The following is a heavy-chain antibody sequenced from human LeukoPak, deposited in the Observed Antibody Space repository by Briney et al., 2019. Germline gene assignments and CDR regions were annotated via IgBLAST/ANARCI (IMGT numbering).Heavy chain of an antibody. CDR3: ARVYDSSGYFPRAFDY. V-gene: IGHV1-8*01. Sequence: ASVKVSCKASGYTFTSYDINWVRQATGQGLEWIGWMNPNSGNTGYAQKFQGRVTMTRDTSISTAYMELSSLRSEDTAVYYCARVYDSSGYFPRAFDYWGQGTLVTVSS. CDR2: MNPNSGNT. D-gene: IGHD3-22*01. J-gene: IGHJ4*02. CDR1: GYTFTSYD.